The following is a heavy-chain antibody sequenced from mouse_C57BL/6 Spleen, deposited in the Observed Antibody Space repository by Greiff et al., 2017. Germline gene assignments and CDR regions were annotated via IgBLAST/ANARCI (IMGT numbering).Heavy chain of an antibody. CDR3: ARREDYDGSRYAMDY. V-gene: IGHV14-3*01. Sequence: VQLQQSVAELVRPGASVKLSCTASGFNIKNTYMHWVKQRPEQGLEWIGRIDPANGNTKYAPKFQGKATITADTSSNTAYLQLSSLTSEDTAIYDCARREDYDGSRYAMDYWGQGTSVTVSS. CDR2: IDPANGNT. CDR1: GFNIKNTY. J-gene: IGHJ4*01. D-gene: IGHD1-1*01.